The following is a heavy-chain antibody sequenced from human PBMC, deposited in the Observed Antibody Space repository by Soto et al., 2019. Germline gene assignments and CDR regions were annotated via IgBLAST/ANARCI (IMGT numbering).Heavy chain of an antibody. CDR1: GYTLDRDD. Sequence: QVQLLQSGAEATKPGASVKVSCKASGYTLDRDDLNWVRQATGQGLEWIGWMNHRSGDTGYAQNIQDRVTMTRNISINTSYIVLNRLLFEDPAVYDCATSQHLRYCGQGTPVTVAS. J-gene: IGHJ4*02. D-gene: IGHD6-13*01. V-gene: IGHV1-8*01. CDR2: MNHRSGDT. CDR3: ATSQHLRY.